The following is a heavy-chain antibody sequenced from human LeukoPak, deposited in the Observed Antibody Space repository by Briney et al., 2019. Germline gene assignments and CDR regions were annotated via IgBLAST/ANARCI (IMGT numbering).Heavy chain of an antibody. CDR3: TRGVDAGTDY. V-gene: IGHV1-2*02. Sequence: ASVKVSCKASGYTFTGYYMHWVRQAPGQGLEWMGWINPNSGGTNYAQKFQGRVAMTRDTSISTAYMELSSLTSEDTAIYYCTRGVDAGTDYWSQGTLVTVSS. CDR2: INPNSGGT. J-gene: IGHJ4*02. CDR1: GYTFTGYY. D-gene: IGHD6-13*01.